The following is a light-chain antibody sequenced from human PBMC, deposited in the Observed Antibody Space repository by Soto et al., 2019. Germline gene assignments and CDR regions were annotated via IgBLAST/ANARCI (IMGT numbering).Light chain of an antibody. V-gene: IGKV3-20*01. CDR1: QSISASY. CDR2: GAS. J-gene: IGKJ5*01. CDR3: QQYGNSPIT. Sequence: EIVFTQSPGTLSLSPGERATLSCTASQSISASYLAWHQQKPGQAPRLLIYGASTRATGIPDGFSGSGSGTDFTLAISRLEPEDFAVYYCQQYGNSPITFGQGTRLEIK.